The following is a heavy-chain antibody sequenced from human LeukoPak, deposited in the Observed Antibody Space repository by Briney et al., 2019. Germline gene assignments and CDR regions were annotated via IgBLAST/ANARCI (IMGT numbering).Heavy chain of an antibody. V-gene: IGHV3-64*01. CDR1: GFSFSTFA. CDR2: ISTNGGTT. CDR3: ARDSDYGDYFFDY. J-gene: IGHJ4*02. D-gene: IGHD4-17*01. Sequence: PGGSLRLSCAASGFSFSTFAMHWVRQAPGKGLEYVSGISTNGGTTYYAKSVKGRFTISRDNSKNTLFLQMGSLRTEDMAVYYCARDSDYGDYFFDYWGQGTLVAVSS.